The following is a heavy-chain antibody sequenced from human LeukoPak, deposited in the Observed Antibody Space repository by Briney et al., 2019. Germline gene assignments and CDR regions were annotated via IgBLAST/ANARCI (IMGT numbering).Heavy chain of an antibody. CDR3: ASSSSWPYYYYMDV. Sequence: ASVKVSCKASGYTFTSYYMHWVRQAPGQGLEWMGWINPNSGGTNYAQKFQGRVTMTRDTSISTAYMELSRLRSDDTAVYYCASSSSWPYYYYMDVWGKGTTVTISS. D-gene: IGHD6-13*01. CDR2: INPNSGGT. J-gene: IGHJ6*03. V-gene: IGHV1-2*02. CDR1: GYTFTSYY.